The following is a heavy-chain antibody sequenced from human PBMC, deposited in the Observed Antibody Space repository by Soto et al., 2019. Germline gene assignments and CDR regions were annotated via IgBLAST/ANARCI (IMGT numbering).Heavy chain of an antibody. V-gene: IGHV4-4*07. Sequence: XATLSLTCSVSGGSISGYDGSWIRQPAGKGLEWIGRIYTSGSTNYNPSLKSRVTMSVDTSKNQFSLKLSSVTAADTAVYYCAREDRIFGVAPDAFDIWGQGTMVTVSS. J-gene: IGHJ3*02. CDR3: AREDRIFGVAPDAFDI. D-gene: IGHD3-3*01. CDR1: GGSISGYD. CDR2: IYTSGST.